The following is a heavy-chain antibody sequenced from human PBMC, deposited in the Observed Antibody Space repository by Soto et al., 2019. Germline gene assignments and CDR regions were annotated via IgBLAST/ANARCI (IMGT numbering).Heavy chain of an antibody. Sequence: ELQLVESGGGLVQPGRSLRLSCAASGFTFDDYAMHWVRQAPGKGLEWVSGISWNSGSIGYADSVKGRFTISRDNAKNSLYLQMNSLRAEDTALYYCAKESPGYSGSYVGAFDIWGQGTMVTVSS. CDR3: AKESPGYSGSYVGAFDI. CDR1: GFTFDDYA. CDR2: ISWNSGSI. D-gene: IGHD1-26*01. J-gene: IGHJ3*02. V-gene: IGHV3-9*01.